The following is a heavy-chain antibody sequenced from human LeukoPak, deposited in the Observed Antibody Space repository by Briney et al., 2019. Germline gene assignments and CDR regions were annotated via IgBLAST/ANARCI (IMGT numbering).Heavy chain of an antibody. Sequence: GGSLRLSCAASGFTFSSYSMNGVRQAPGKGLEWVSSISSSSSYIYYADSVKGRFTISRDNAKNSLYLQMNSLRAEDTAVYYCARDHIVVVTAIRYFDYWGQGTLVTVSS. CDR3: ARDHIVVVTAIRYFDY. J-gene: IGHJ4*02. V-gene: IGHV3-21*01. D-gene: IGHD2-21*02. CDR1: GFTFSSYS. CDR2: ISSSSSYI.